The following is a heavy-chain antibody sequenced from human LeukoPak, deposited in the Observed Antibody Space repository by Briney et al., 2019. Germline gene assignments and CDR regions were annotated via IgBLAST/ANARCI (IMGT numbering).Heavy chain of an antibody. V-gene: IGHV3-74*01. D-gene: IGHD3-16*01. J-gene: IGHJ3*02. CDR3: AKSARGRSSRGAFDI. CDR1: GFTFSNYW. Sequence: GGSLRLSCAASGFTFSNYWMHWVRQAPGKGLVWVSRINSDGINTSYADSVKGRFTISGDNAKNSLYLQMNSLRAEDMALYYCAKSARGRSSRGAFDIWGQGTMVTVSS. CDR2: INSDGINT.